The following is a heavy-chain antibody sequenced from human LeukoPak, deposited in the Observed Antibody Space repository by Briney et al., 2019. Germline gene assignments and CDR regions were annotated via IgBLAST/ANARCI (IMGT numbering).Heavy chain of an antibody. Sequence: PSETLSLTCAVSGGSISNYYWNWIRQPPGKGLEWIGYIYNSGSTNYNSSLKSRVTISVDTSKNQFSLKLESVTPADTAVYYCVRAGRHPYGSGKFSYNWFDPWGQGTLVTVSS. D-gene: IGHD3-10*01. CDR2: IYNSGST. CDR1: GGSISNYY. V-gene: IGHV4-59*01. J-gene: IGHJ5*02. CDR3: VRAGRHPYGSGKFSYNWFDP.